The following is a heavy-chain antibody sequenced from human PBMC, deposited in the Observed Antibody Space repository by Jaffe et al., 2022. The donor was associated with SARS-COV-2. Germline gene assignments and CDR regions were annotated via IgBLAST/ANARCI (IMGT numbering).Heavy chain of an antibody. Sequence: EVQLLESGGGLVQPGGSLRLSCAASGFTFSSYAMSWVRQAPGKGLEWVSAISGSGGSTYYADSVKGRFTISRDNSKNTLYLQMNSLRAEDTAVYYCASTLRRSYCGGDCYHPDAFDIWGQGTMVTVSS. CDR3: ASTLRRSYCGGDCYHPDAFDI. D-gene: IGHD2-21*02. CDR1: GFTFSSYA. J-gene: IGHJ3*02. V-gene: IGHV3-23*01. CDR2: ISGSGGST.